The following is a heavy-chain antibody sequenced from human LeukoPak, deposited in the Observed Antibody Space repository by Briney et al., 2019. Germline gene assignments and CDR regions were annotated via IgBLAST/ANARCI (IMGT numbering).Heavy chain of an antibody. V-gene: IGHV3-74*03. D-gene: IGHD3-22*01. CDR2: INRDGSTT. J-gene: IGHJ4*02. CDR3: ARGGDYYDSSGYSWRPAEIDY. CDR1: GFTFSSYW. Sequence: GGSLRLSCAASGFTFSSYWMHWVRQAPGKGLVWVSRINRDGSTTTYADSVKGRFTVSRDNAKNTLYLQMNSLRAEDTAVYYCARGGDYYDSSGYSWRPAEIDYWGQGTLVTVSS.